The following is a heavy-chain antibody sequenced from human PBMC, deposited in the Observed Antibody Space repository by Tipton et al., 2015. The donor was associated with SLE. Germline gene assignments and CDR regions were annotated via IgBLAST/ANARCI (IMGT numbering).Heavy chain of an antibody. D-gene: IGHD2-15*01. CDR1: GGSISSHY. Sequence: TLSLTCTVSGGSISSHYWSWIRQPPGKGLEWIGYIYYSGSTNYNPPLKSRVTISVDTSKNQFSLKLSSVTAADTAVYYCARDDGSHGDYWGQGTLVTVSS. J-gene: IGHJ4*02. V-gene: IGHV4-59*11. CDR2: IYYSGST. CDR3: ARDDGSHGDY.